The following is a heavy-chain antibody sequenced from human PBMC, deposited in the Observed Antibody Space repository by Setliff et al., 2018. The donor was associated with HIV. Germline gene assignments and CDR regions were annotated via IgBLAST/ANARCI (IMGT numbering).Heavy chain of an antibody. CDR2: VYTSGSI. J-gene: IGHJ6*02. Sequence: SETLSLTCTVSGGSLSGGDYSWSWIRQPAGKGLEWIGHVYTSGSINYNPSLKSRVTISVEMSKNQLSLNMTSVTAADTAVYYCAREGGYFDWLGYYYYYGLDVWGPGTTVTVSS. CDR1: GGSLSGGDYS. V-gene: IGHV4-61*09. D-gene: IGHD3-9*01. CDR3: AREGGYFDWLGYYYYYGLDV.